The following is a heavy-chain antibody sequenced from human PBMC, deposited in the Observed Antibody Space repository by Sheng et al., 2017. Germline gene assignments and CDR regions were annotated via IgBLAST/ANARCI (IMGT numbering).Heavy chain of an antibody. J-gene: IGHJ4*02. CDR3: ARGAISTSACPFDF. Sequence: QVHLVQSGAEVKRPGSSVKVSCKPSGGAVYGISWVRQAPGQGLEWMGGIIPIFGSTSYAQKFQGRLTITTDASTSTGYMELSSLRSDDTAVYFCARGAISTSACPFDFWAREPWSPSPQ. CDR1: GGAVYG. V-gene: IGHV1-69*05. D-gene: IGHD2-8*02. CDR2: IIPIFGST.